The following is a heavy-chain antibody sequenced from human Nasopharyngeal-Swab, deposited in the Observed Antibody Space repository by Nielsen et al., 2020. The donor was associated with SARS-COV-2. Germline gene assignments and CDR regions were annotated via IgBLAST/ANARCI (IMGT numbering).Heavy chain of an antibody. V-gene: IGHV4-59*08. Sequence: SETLSLTCTVSDGSIFSYYWSWIRQPPGKGLEWLGYIYYSGDTNYNPSFKSRVAISIDTSKNQFSLELSSVTAADTAIYYCARRYNSGWYGWFDPWGQGTPVTVSS. D-gene: IGHD6-19*01. CDR3: ARRYNSGWYGWFDP. CDR1: DGSIFSYY. J-gene: IGHJ5*02. CDR2: IYYSGDT.